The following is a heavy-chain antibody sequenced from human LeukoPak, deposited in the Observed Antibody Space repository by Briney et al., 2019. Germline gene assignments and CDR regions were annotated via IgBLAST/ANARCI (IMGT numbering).Heavy chain of an antibody. CDR2: ISASGGST. V-gene: IGHV3-23*01. CDR3: AKDLPLGYWPRTPLVLNYFDP. Sequence: GGSLRLSCAASGFTFSSYAMSWVRQAPGKGLEWVSLISASGGSTYYADSMQGRFTVSRGNSKNTLYLQIDSLRAEDTAVYYCAKDLPLGYWPRTPLVLNYFDPWGQGTLVTVSS. D-gene: IGHD2-15*01. J-gene: IGHJ5*02. CDR1: GFTFSSYA.